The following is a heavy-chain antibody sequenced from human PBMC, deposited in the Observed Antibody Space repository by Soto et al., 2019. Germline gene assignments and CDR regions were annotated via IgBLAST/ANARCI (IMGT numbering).Heavy chain of an antibody. CDR2: INDSGIT. V-gene: IGHV4-34*01. D-gene: IGHD4-17*01. CDR1: GGSFSGYY. CDR3: ARVTRGDYLLTFSLRGMDV. Sequence: QVQLQQWGAGLLKPSETLSLTCTVYGGSFSGYYWSWIRQPPGKGLEWVGEINDSGITNYNPSLKSRVTIPVDTSNNQVSLKVNSVTAADTAVYYCARVTRGDYLLTFSLRGMDVWGQWTTVTVSS. J-gene: IGHJ6*02.